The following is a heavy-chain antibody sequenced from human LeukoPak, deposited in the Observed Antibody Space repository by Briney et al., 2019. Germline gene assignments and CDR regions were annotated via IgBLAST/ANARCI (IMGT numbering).Heavy chain of an antibody. V-gene: IGHV3-30*03. CDR2: ISYDGSNY. J-gene: IGHJ4*02. D-gene: IGHD3-22*01. Sequence: GRSLRLSCAASGFTFSSYGMHWVRQAPGKGLEWVTVISYDGSNYYYADSVKGRFTISRDSSKNTLYLQMNSLRAEDTAVYYCARTYYDSTGYYGWEYYFDYWGQGTLVTVS. CDR3: ARTYYDSTGYYGWEYYFDY. CDR1: GFTFSSYG.